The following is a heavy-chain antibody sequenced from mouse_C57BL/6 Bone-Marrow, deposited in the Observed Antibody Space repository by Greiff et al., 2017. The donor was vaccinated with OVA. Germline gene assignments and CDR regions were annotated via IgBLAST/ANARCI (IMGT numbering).Heavy chain of an antibody. J-gene: IGHJ2*01. Sequence: QVQLKESGAELARPGASVKLSCKASGYTFTSYGISWVKQRTGQGLEWIGEIYPRSGNTYYNEKFKGKATLTADKSSRTAYMELRSLTSEDSAVYYCARGGTGTEDFDYWGQGTTLTVSS. V-gene: IGHV1-81*01. CDR3: ARGGTGTEDFDY. CDR1: GYTFTSYG. D-gene: IGHD4-1*01. CDR2: IYPRSGNT.